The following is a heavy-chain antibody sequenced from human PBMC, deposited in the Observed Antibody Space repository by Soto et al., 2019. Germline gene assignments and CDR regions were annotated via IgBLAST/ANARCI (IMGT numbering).Heavy chain of an antibody. CDR1: GFTFSSYA. V-gene: IGHV3-23*01. CDR3: AKKTPGYFHLDY. D-gene: IGHD3-9*01. J-gene: IGHJ4*02. Sequence: GSLRLSCAASGFTFSSYAMTWVRQAPGKGLEWVSVCGTSGDTIYADPVKGRFTISRDNSKNTLFLQMNSLRAEDTAVYYCAKKTPGYFHLDYWGQGTLVTVSS. CDR2: CGTSGDT.